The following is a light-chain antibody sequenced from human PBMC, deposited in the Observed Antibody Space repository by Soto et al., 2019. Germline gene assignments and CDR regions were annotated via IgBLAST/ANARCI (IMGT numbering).Light chain of an antibody. CDR3: QSYDSSLSGYV. J-gene: IGLJ1*01. CDR1: SSNIGAGYD. V-gene: IGLV1-40*01. Sequence: QSVLTQPPPLSVPPGQRVTISCTGRSSNIGAGYDVHWYQQLPGTAPKLLIYGNSNRPSGVPDRFSGSKSATSASLAITGLQAEDEADYYCQSYDSSLSGYVFGTGTKVTVL. CDR2: GNS.